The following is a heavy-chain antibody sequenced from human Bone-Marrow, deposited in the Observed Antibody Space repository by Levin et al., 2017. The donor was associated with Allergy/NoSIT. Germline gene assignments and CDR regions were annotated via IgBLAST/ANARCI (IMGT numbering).Heavy chain of an antibody. Sequence: SETLSLSCNVSRASITSFYWSWLRQSPGKGLEWIGHMHYNVKIYSINNNYTGDTNYNPSLKRRVTISVDTSMDLFSLRLTSVTAADTAVYYCARDFGYTSGSSWFDLWGQGTPVTVSS. V-gene: IGHV4-59*01. CDR1: RASITSFY. J-gene: IGHJ5*02. CDR3: ARDFGYTSGSSWFDL. CDR2: MHYNVKIYSINNNYTGDT. D-gene: IGHD3-10*01.